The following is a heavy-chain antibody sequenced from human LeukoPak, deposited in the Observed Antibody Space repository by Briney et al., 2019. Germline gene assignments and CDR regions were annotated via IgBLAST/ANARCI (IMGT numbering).Heavy chain of an antibody. J-gene: IGHJ5*02. CDR1: GYSISSGYY. V-gene: IGHV4-38-2*02. CDR3: ARVFDSSSWYNWFDP. CDR2: IYHSGST. D-gene: IGHD6-13*01. Sequence: SETLSLTCTVSGYSISSGYYWGWIRQPPGKGLEWIGSIYHSGSTYYNPSLKSRVTISVDTSKNQFSLKLSSVTAADTAVYYCARVFDSSSWYNWFDPWGQGTLVTVSS.